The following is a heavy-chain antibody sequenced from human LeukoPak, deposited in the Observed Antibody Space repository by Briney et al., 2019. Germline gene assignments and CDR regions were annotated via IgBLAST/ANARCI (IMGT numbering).Heavy chain of an antibody. CDR3: ARATRTYGDFPYYYGMDV. CDR2: IYYSGST. V-gene: IGHV4-31*03. D-gene: IGHD4-17*01. Sequence: SQTLSLTCTVSGGSISSGGYYWSWIRQHPGKGLEWIGYIYYSGSTYYNPSLKSRVTISVDTSKNQFSLKLSSVTAADTAVYYCARATRTYGDFPYYYGMDVWGQGTTVTVSS. CDR1: GGSISSGGYY. J-gene: IGHJ6*02.